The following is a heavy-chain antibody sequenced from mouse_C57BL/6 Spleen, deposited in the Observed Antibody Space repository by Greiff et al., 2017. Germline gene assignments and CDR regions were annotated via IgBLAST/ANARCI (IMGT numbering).Heavy chain of an antibody. D-gene: IGHD2-14*01. CDR1: GYTFTGYW. V-gene: IGHV1-9*01. CDR3: TRSQLYDMDY. Sequence: QVQLQQSGAELMKPGASVKLSCKATGYTFTGYWLEWVKQRPGHGLEWIGEILPGSGSINYNEKFKGKATSTADTTSNTAYMQLSSLTTEDSAIYYCTRSQLYDMDYWGQGTTLTVSS. J-gene: IGHJ2*01. CDR2: ILPGSGSI.